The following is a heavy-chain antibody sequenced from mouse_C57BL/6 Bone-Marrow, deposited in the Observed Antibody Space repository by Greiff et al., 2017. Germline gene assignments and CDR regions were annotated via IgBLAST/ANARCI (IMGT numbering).Heavy chain of an antibody. Sequence: VQLQQSGAELARPGASVKLSCKASGYTFTSYGISWVKQRTGQGLEWIGEIYPRSGNTYYNEKFKGKATLTADKSSSTAYMELRSLTSEDSAVYFCARERSTTALFDYWGQGTTLTVSS. J-gene: IGHJ2*01. V-gene: IGHV1-81*01. CDR2: IYPRSGNT. CDR1: GYTFTSYG. D-gene: IGHD1-2*01. CDR3: ARERSTTALFDY.